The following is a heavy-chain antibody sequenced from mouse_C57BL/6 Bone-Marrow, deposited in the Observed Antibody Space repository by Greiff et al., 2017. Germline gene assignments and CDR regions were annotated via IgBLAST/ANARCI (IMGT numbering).Heavy chain of an antibody. CDR1: GYTFTSYW. Sequence: VQLQQPGAELVIPGASVKLSCKASGYTFTSYWMHWVKQRPGQGLEWIGEIDPSDSYTNYNQKFKGKSTLTVDKSSSTAYMQLSSLTSEDSAVYYCARGDYSDYWGQGTTLTVSS. J-gene: IGHJ2*01. V-gene: IGHV1-69*01. D-gene: IGHD2-4*01. CDR3: ARGDYSDY. CDR2: IDPSDSYT.